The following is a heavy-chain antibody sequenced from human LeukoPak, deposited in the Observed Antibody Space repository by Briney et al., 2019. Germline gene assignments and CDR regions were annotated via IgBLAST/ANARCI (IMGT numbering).Heavy chain of an antibody. Sequence: SETLSLTCTVSGDSMSSYHWSWLRQPPGKGLEWIGYVIYSGRTNYNPSLKSRVIISVDKSKNQFSLKVHSVTAADTAVYYCATHRVVASAGWFDPWGQGPLVGVCS. D-gene: IGHD2-2*01. CDR1: GDSMSSYH. CDR3: ATHRVVASAGWFDP. J-gene: IGHJ5*02. V-gene: IGHV4-59*08. CDR2: VIYSGRT.